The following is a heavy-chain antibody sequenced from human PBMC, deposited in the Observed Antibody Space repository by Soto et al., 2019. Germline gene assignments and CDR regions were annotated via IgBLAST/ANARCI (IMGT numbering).Heavy chain of an antibody. Sequence: SGPTLVNPTQTLTLTCTFSGFSLSTSGMCVSWIRQPPGKALEWLALIDWDDDKYYSTSLKTRLTISKDTSKNQVVLTMTNMDPVDTATYYCARIISRKVHYGSGSYYYYYYGMDVWGQGTTVTVSS. CDR3: ARIISRKVHYGSGSYYYYYYGMDV. D-gene: IGHD3-10*01. J-gene: IGHJ6*02. V-gene: IGHV2-70*01. CDR2: IDWDDDK. CDR1: GFSLSTSGMC.